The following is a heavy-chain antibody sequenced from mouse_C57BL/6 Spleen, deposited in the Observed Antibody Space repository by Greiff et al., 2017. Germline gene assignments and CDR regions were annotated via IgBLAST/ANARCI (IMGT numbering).Heavy chain of an antibody. J-gene: IGHJ3*01. D-gene: IGHD2-5*01. Sequence: EVQLVESGPGLVKPSQSLSLTCSVTGYSITSGYYWNWIRQFPGNKLEWMGYISYDGSNNYNPSLKNRISITRDTPTNQFFLKLNSVTTEDTATYYCARGPPYSNYVFAYWGQGTLVTVSA. CDR3: ARGPPYSNYVFAY. V-gene: IGHV3-6*01. CDR1: GYSITSGYY. CDR2: ISYDGSN.